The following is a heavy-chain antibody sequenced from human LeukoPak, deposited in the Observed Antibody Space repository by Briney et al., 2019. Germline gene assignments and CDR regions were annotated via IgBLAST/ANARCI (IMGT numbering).Heavy chain of an antibody. J-gene: IGHJ4*02. Sequence: PGESLKISCKGSGYSFTNYWIGWVRQMPGKGLEWMGIIAPDGSDTRYSPSFQGQVTISADKSITTAYLQWSSLKASDTAMYYCARLTSSWSFDYWGQGTLVTVSS. V-gene: IGHV5-51*01. CDR3: ARLTSSWSFDY. CDR2: IAPDGSDT. CDR1: GYSFTNYW. D-gene: IGHD6-13*01.